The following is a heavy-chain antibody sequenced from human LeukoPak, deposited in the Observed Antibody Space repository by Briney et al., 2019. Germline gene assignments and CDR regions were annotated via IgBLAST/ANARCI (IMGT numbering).Heavy chain of an antibody. D-gene: IGHD3-16*01. CDR2: CDSDGSGT. J-gene: IGHJ3*02. CDR3: ATSSVWGGAFNI. CDR1: GFTFSIYW. Sequence: GGSLRLSCEASGFTFSIYWMYWVRQAPGKGLMWVSRCDSDGSGTTYVDSVKGRFTVSRDNAKSTLYLQMSSLRAEDTAVYYCATSSVWGGAFNIWGQGTMVTVSS. V-gene: IGHV3-74*01.